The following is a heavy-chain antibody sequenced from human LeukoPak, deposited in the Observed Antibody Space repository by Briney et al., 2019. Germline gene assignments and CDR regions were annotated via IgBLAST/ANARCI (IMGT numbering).Heavy chain of an antibody. CDR3: ARAWGYCSSTSCYTFDY. CDR1: GGTFSSYA. D-gene: IGHD2-2*02. J-gene: IGHJ4*02. CDR2: MIPIFGTA. Sequence: ASVKVSCKASGGTFSSYAISWVRQAPGQGLEWMGGMIPIFGTANYAQKFQGRVTITADESTSTAYMELSSLRSEDTAVYYCARAWGYCSSTSCYTFDYWGQGTLVTVSS. V-gene: IGHV1-69*01.